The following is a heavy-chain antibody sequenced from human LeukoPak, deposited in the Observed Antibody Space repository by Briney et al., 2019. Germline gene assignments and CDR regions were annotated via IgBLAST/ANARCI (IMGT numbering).Heavy chain of an antibody. Sequence: GRSLRLSCAASGFTFSSYAMHWVRQAPGKGLEWVAVISYDGSNKYYADSVKGRFTISRDNSKNTLYLQMNSLRAEDTAVYYCGEGWGFGWVSFDYWGQGTLVTVSS. V-gene: IGHV3-30-3*01. CDR1: GFTFSSYA. CDR2: ISYDGSNK. CDR3: GEGWGFGWVSFDY. D-gene: IGHD3-9*01. J-gene: IGHJ4*02.